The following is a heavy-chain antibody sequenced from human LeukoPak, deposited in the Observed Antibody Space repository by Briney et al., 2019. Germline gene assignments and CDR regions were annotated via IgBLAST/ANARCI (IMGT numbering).Heavy chain of an antibody. CDR2: ISYDGSNK. CDR1: GFTFSSYA. V-gene: IGHV3-30*04. D-gene: IGHD1-26*01. Sequence: GRSLRLSCAASGFTFSSYAMHWVRQAPGKGLEWVAVISYDGSNKYYADSVKGRFTICRDNSKNTLYLQMNSLRAEDTAVYYCARVPSGSYLFDYWGQGTLVTVSS. CDR3: ARVPSGSYLFDY. J-gene: IGHJ4*02.